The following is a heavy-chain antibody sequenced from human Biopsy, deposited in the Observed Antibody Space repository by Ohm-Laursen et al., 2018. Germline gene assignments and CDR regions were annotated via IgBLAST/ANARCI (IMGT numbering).Heavy chain of an antibody. J-gene: IGHJ4*02. CDR1: GFTFSSSW. D-gene: IGHD3-3*02. Sequence: SLRLSCAASGFTFSSSWMHWVRQAPGKGLEWVSRFNSDGTDTTYADSVKGRFTISRDNAKNTLYLQMNGLRAEDTGVYYCGSSIHLGYWGRGTLVTVSS. CDR2: FNSDGTDT. V-gene: IGHV3-74*01. CDR3: GSSIHLGY.